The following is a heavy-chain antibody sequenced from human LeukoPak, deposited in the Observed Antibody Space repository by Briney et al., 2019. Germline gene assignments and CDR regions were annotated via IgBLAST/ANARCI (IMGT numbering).Heavy chain of an antibody. D-gene: IGHD3-22*01. J-gene: IGHJ4*02. CDR1: GGSISSSSYY. Sequence: SETLSLTCTVSGGSISSSSYYWGWIRQPPGKGLEWIGSIYYSGSTYYNPSLKSRVTISVDTSNNQFSLKLSSVTAADTAVYYCARSKGLNYESSGYFDYWGQGMLVTVSS. CDR3: ARSKGLNYESSGYFDY. V-gene: IGHV4-39*01. CDR2: IYYSGST.